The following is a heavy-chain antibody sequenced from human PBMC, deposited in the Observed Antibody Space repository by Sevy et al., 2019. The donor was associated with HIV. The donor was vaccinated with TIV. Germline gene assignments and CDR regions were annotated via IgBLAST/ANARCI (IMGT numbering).Heavy chain of an antibody. V-gene: IGHV3-11*01. CDR2: ISRSGTII. Sequence: GGSLRLSCAASGFRFSDHDMSWIRQAPGKGLEWVAYISRSGTIIYYADSVRGRFTISRDNAKNSLFLQMNSLRVEDTAMYYCMGDYGGTYHKNYFAYGGQGTLVTVSS. J-gene: IGHJ4*02. D-gene: IGHD1-26*01. CDR1: GFRFSDHD. CDR3: MGDYGGTYHKNYFAY.